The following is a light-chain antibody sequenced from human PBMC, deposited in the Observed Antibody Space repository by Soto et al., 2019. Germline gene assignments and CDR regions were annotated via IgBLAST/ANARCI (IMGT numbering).Light chain of an antibody. CDR1: SSDVGGYNY. Sequence: QSALTQPASVSGSPGQSITISCTGTSSDVGGYNYVSWYQQHPGKAPKLMISDVSNRPSGVSDRFSGSKSGNTASLPISGLQAEDEADYYCSSYTNSGSLVVFGGGSQLTVL. V-gene: IGLV2-14*01. CDR3: SSYTNSGSLVV. J-gene: IGLJ2*01. CDR2: DVS.